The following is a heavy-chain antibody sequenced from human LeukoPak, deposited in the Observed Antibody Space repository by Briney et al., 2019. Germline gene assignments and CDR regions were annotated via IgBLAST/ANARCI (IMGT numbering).Heavy chain of an antibody. CDR2: ISSSSSYI. Sequence: GSLRLSCAASGFPFSSYSMNWVRQAPGKGLEWVSSISSSSSYIYYADSVKGRFTISRDNAKNSLYLQMNSLRAEDTAVYYCARGITMVRGGDFDYWGQGTLVTVSS. CDR3: ARGITMVRGGDFDY. CDR1: GFPFSSYS. J-gene: IGHJ4*02. D-gene: IGHD3-10*01. V-gene: IGHV3-21*01.